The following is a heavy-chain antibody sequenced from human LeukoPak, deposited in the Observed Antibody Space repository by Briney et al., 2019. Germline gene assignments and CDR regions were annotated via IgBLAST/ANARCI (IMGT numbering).Heavy chain of an antibody. Sequence: PSETLSLTSTVSGGSISSYYWSWIRQPPGKGLEWIGYVYCSGSTNYNPSLKSRVTISVDTSKNQLSLKLSSVTAADTAVYYCAKEGMIRGVIDYWGQGALVTVSS. J-gene: IGHJ4*02. CDR1: GGSISSYY. D-gene: IGHD3-10*01. V-gene: IGHV4-59*12. CDR3: AKEGMIRGVIDY. CDR2: VYCSGST.